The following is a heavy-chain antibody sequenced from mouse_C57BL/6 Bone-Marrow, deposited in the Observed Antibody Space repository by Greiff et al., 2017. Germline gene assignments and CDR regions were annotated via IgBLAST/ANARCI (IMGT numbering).Heavy chain of an antibody. Sequence: EVKLQESGPGLAKPSQTLSLTCSVTGYSITSDYWNWIRKFPGNKLEYMGYISYSGSTYYNPSLKSRISIPRDTSKNQYYQQLNSVTTEDTATYYGAGGYGSFFAYWGQGTLVTVSA. CDR3: AGGYGSFFAY. J-gene: IGHJ3*01. CDR2: ISYSGST. D-gene: IGHD1-1*01. V-gene: IGHV3-8*01. CDR1: GYSITSDY.